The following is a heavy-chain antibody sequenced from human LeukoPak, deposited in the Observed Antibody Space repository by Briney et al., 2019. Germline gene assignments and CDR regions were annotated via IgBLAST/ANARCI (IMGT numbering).Heavy chain of an antibody. Sequence: GGSLRLSCAASGFTFSSYWMSWVRQAPGKGLEWVANIKQDGSEKYYVDSVKGRFTISRDNAKNSLYLQMNSLRAEDTAVYYCAREGGSGSYSDAFDIWGQGTMVTVSS. D-gene: IGHD3-10*01. J-gene: IGHJ3*02. CDR3: AREGGSGSYSDAFDI. V-gene: IGHV3-7*01. CDR2: IKQDGSEK. CDR1: GFTFSSYW.